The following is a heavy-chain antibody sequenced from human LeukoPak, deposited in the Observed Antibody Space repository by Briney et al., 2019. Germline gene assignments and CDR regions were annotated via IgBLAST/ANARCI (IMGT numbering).Heavy chain of an antibody. CDR3: ARNRPGGC. Sequence: SVKLSCKASGHTFSSYAISWVPQAPGQGLEWMGSIIPIFGIANYAQKFQGRVTITADKPTSTAYMELSSLRSEDTAVYYCARNRPGGCWGQGTLVIVSS. CDR2: IIPIFGIA. J-gene: IGHJ4*02. CDR1: GHTFSSYA. V-gene: IGHV1-69*04. D-gene: IGHD3-10*01.